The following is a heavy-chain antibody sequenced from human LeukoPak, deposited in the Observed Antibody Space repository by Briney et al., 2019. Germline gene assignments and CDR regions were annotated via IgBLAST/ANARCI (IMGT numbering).Heavy chain of an antibody. CDR3: ARGGIYDSSGYYSGILDY. CDR2: INHSGST. V-gene: IGHV4-34*01. J-gene: IGHJ4*02. D-gene: IGHD3-22*01. Sequence: PSETLSLTCAVYGGSFSGYYWSWIRQPPGKGLEWLGEINHSGSTNYNPSLESRVTISVDTSKNQFSLKLSSVTAADTAVYYCARGGIYDSSGYYSGILDYWGQGTLVTVSS. CDR1: GGSFSGYY.